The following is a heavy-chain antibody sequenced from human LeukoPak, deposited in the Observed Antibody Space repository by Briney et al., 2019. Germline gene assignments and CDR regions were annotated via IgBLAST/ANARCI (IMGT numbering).Heavy chain of an antibody. CDR1: GYTFTRYT. CDR2: INAGNSDT. CDR3: ASCVSSNSCDYFDY. J-gene: IGHJ4*02. D-gene: IGHD4-11*01. Sequence: ASVKVSCKASGYTFTRYTIHWVRQAPGQRLEWMGWINAGNSDTKCSQKFQGRFTITGDTSATTAYMELSSLRSEDTAVYYCASCVSSNSCDYFDYWGQGTLVTVSS. V-gene: IGHV1-3*01.